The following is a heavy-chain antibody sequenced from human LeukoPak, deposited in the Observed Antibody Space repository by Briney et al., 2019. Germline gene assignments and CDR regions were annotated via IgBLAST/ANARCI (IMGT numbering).Heavy chain of an antibody. Sequence: ASVKVSCKASGGTFSSYAISWVRQAPGQGLEWMGRIIPIFGTANYAQKFQGRVTITTDESTSTAYMELSSLRSEDTAVYYCATDLGAPRYYYYYMDVWGKGTTVTVSS. V-gene: IGHV1-69*05. J-gene: IGHJ6*03. D-gene: IGHD3-16*01. CDR1: GGTFSSYA. CDR2: IIPIFGTA. CDR3: ATDLGAPRYYYYYMDV.